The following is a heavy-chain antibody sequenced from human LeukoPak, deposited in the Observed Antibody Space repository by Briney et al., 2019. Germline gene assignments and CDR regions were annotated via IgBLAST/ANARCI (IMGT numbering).Heavy chain of an antibody. CDR3: TTGSPYDSSGYYLFDY. J-gene: IGHJ4*02. D-gene: IGHD3-22*01. CDR2: IKSKTDGGTT. CDR1: GFTFSNAW. V-gene: IGHV3-15*01. Sequence: PGGSLRLSCAASGFTFSNAWMSWVRQAPGKGLEWVGRIKSKTDGGTTDYAAPVKGRFTISRDDSKNTLYLQMNSPKTEDTAVYYCTTGSPYDSSGYYLFDYWGQGTLVTVSS.